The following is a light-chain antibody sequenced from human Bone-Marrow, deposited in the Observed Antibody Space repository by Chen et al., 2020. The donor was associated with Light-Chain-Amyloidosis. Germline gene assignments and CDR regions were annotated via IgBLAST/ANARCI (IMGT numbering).Light chain of an antibody. CDR3: QVWDRSSDRPV. J-gene: IGLJ3*02. CDR1: NIGSTS. CDR2: DDS. Sequence: SYVLTQPSSVSVAPGQTAKIACGGNNIGSTSVHWYQQTPGQAPLLVVYDDSDRPSGIPARLSGSNSGNTATLTISRVEAGDDADYYCQVWDRSSDRPVFGGGTKLTVL. V-gene: IGLV3-21*02.